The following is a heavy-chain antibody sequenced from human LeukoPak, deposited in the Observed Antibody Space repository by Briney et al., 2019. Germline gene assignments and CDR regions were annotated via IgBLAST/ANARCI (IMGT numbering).Heavy chain of an antibody. D-gene: IGHD6-13*01. Sequence: GGSLRLSCEASGLTFTNTWLTWVRRAPGKGLEWVGRIFRNVETMQTEYAAPVEGRFTISRDDSKNTLYLQMNSLRAEDTAVYYCARDRLPGEAAAGRGFDYWGQGTLVTVSS. V-gene: IGHV3-15*01. J-gene: IGHJ4*02. CDR1: GLTFTNTW. CDR2: IFRNVETMQT. CDR3: ARDRLPGEAAAGRGFDY.